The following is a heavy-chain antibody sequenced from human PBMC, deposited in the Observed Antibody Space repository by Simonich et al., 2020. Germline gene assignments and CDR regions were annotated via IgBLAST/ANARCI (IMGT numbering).Heavy chain of an antibody. CDR1: GFTFSSYS. CDR2: ISSSRSYI. D-gene: IGHD3-10*01. J-gene: IGHJ4*02. Sequence: GGGLVKPGGSLRLSCAASGFTFSSYSMNWVRQAPGKGLEWVSSISSSRSYIYYADSVKGRFTISRENAKNSLYLQMNSLRAEDTAVYYCARDTSYYGSGSYYFDYWGQGTLVTVSS. V-gene: IGHV3-21*01. CDR3: ARDTSYYGSGSYYFDY.